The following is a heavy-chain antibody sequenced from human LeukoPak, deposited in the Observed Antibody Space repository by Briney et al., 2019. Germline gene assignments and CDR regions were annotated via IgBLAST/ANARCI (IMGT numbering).Heavy chain of an antibody. CDR2: IYPGDSDT. D-gene: IGHD2-8*01. J-gene: IGHJ4*02. Sequence: GASLKISCKGSGSSFTSYWIGWVRQMPGKGLEWMGIIYPGDSDTRYSPSFQGQVTISADKSSSTAYLQWSSLKASDTAMYYCASQTLNGAFDYWGQGTLVTVSS. CDR1: GSSFTSYW. V-gene: IGHV5-51*01. CDR3: ASQTLNGAFDY.